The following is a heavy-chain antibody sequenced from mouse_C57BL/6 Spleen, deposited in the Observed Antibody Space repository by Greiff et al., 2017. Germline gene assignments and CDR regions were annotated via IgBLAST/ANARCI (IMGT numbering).Heavy chain of an antibody. V-gene: IGHV1-52*01. D-gene: IGHD1-1*01. CDR2: IDPSDSET. CDR1: GYTFTSYW. CDR3: ARWYYSSSYGWYFAV. Sequence: QVQLQQPGAELVRPGSSVKLSCKASGYTFTSYWMHWVKQRPIQGLEWIGNIDPSDSETHYNQKFKDKATLTVDKSSSTAYMQLSSLTSEDSAVYYCARWYYSSSYGWYFAVWGTETTVTVSS. J-gene: IGHJ1*03.